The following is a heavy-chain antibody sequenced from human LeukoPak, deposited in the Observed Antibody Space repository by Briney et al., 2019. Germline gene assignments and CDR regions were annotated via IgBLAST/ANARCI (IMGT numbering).Heavy chain of an antibody. CDR3: AKNGGHALYDS. D-gene: IGHD2-2*02. CDR2: INPGGGST. Sequence: ASVKVSCKASGYTFTSYYIHWVRQAPGQGLEWMGIINPGGGSTSYAQKFQDRVTMTRDTSTSTVYMELSSLRAEDTAVYYCAKNGGHALYDSWGQGTLVTVSS. CDR1: GYTFTSYY. V-gene: IGHV1-46*01. J-gene: IGHJ5*01.